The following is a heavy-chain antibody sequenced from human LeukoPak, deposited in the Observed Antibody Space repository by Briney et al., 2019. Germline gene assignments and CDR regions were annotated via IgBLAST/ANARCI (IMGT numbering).Heavy chain of an antibody. V-gene: IGHV1-2*02. CDR2: INPNSGGT. J-gene: IGHJ6*03. CDR3: ARHRSLRWPPYYYYYMDV. CDR1: GYTFTGYY. Sequence: ASVKVSCKASGYTFTGYYMHWVRQAPGQGLEWMGWINPNSGGTNYAQKFQGRVTMTRDTSISTAYMELSRLRSDDTAVYYCARHRSLRWPPYYYYYMDVWGKGTTVTVSS. D-gene: IGHD4-23*01.